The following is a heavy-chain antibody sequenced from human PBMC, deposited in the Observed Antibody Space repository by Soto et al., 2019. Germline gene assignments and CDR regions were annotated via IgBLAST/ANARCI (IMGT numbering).Heavy chain of an antibody. CDR1: CVSIIHYY. D-gene: IGHD3-16*01. Sequence: SETLSLTCSFSCVSIIHYYWNWLRQPPGKGLEWIGYIHHSGAVKQNPSLRSRVTISVDMSKNQFSLKVSSVTAADTAIYYCARLPGGGDAWNYLDPWGQGTLVTVSS. CDR3: ARLPGGGDAWNYLDP. CDR2: IHHSGAV. J-gene: IGHJ4*02. V-gene: IGHV4-59*01.